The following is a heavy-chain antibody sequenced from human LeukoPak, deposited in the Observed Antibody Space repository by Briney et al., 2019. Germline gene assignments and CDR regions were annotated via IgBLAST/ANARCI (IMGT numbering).Heavy chain of an antibody. D-gene: IGHD3-22*01. Sequence: PGGSLRLSCAASGFTFSSYSMNWVRQAPGKGLEWVSSISSSSSYIYYADSVKGRFTISRDNAKNSLYLQMNSLRAEDTAVYYCVRGAYYYDSSGYCTNWGQGTLVTVSS. J-gene: IGHJ4*02. CDR3: VRGAYYYDSSGYCTN. CDR2: ISSSSSYI. CDR1: GFTFSSYS. V-gene: IGHV3-21*01.